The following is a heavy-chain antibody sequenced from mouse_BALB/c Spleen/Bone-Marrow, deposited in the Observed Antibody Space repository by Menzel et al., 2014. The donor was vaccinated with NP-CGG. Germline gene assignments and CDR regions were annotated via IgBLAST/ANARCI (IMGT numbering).Heavy chain of an antibody. D-gene: IGHD3-1*01. CDR1: GFTFTDYY. CDR2: IRYKAIVYTT. V-gene: IGHV7-3*02. CDR3: ARDRGGFPFDS. J-gene: IGHJ2*01. Sequence: EVMLVESGGGFVQPGGSLRLSCATSGFTFTDYYMNWVRQTPGKALEWLAFIRYKAIVYTTEYSASVKGRFTISRDNSXNILYLQMNTLRAEDSATYYCARDRGGFPFDSWGQGTTLTVSS.